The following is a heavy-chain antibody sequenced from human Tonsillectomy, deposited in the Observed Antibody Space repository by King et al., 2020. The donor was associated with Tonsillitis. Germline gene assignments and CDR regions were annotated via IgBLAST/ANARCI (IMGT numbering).Heavy chain of an antibody. V-gene: IGHV4-61*01. CDR3: ARDRRYCSSTSCLYGMDV. Sequence: VQLQESGPGLVKPSETLSLTCTVSGGSVSSGSYYWSWTRQPPGKGLEWIGYIYYSGSTNYNPSLKSRVTISVDTSKNQFSLKLSSVTAADTAVYYCARDRRYCSSTSCLYGMDVWGQGTTVTVSS. D-gene: IGHD2-2*01. CDR2: IYYSGST. J-gene: IGHJ6*02. CDR1: GGSVSSGSYY.